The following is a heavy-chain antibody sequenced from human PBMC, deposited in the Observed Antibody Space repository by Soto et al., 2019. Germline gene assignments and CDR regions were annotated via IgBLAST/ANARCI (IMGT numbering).Heavy chain of an antibody. V-gene: IGHV1-18*01. Sequence: ASVKVSCKASGYTFTSYGISWVRQAPGQGLEWMGWISAYNGNTNYAQKLQGRVTMTTDTSTSTAYMELRSLRSDDTAVYYCARDSPRGTASIAAAGTGWLDPWGQGTLVTVSS. J-gene: IGHJ5*02. CDR1: GYTFTSYG. CDR3: ARDSPRGTASIAAAGTGWLDP. D-gene: IGHD6-13*01. CDR2: ISAYNGNT.